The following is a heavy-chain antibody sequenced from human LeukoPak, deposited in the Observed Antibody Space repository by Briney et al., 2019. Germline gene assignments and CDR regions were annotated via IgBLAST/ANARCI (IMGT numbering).Heavy chain of an antibody. CDR3: ARARTVTWFDP. J-gene: IGHJ5*02. Sequence: SETLSLTCTVSGGSISSYYWSWIRQPPGKGLEWIGYIYYSGSTNYNPSLKSRVTISVDTSKNQFSLKLSSVTAADTAVYYCARARTVTWFDPWGQGTLVTVSS. CDR1: GGSISSYY. D-gene: IGHD4-17*01. V-gene: IGHV4-59*01. CDR2: IYYSGST.